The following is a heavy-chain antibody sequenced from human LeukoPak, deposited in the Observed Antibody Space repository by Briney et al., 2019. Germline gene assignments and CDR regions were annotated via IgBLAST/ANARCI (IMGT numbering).Heavy chain of an antibody. Sequence: GGSLRLSCAASGFTFSSYDMHWVRQATGKGLEWVSAIGTAGDTYYPGSVKGRFTISRENAKNSLYLQMNSLRAGDMAVYYCARGYYYDSSGYSFDYWGQGTLVTVSS. CDR3: ARGYYYDSSGYSFDY. CDR2: IGTAGDT. D-gene: IGHD3-22*01. V-gene: IGHV3-13*01. CDR1: GFTFSSYD. J-gene: IGHJ4*02.